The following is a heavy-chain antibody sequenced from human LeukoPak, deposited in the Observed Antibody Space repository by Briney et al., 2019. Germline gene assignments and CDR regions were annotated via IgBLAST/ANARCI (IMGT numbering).Heavy chain of an antibody. CDR1: GFTFSSYS. CDR3: ARAKGRDGYTGYGMDV. V-gene: IGHV3-21*01. J-gene: IGHJ6*02. Sequence: GGSLRLSCAASGFTFSSYSMTWVRQAPGKGLEWVSSISSSSSYIYYADSVKGRFTISRDNAKNSLYLQMNSLRAEDTAVYYCARAKGRDGYTGYGMDVWGQGTTVTVSS. D-gene: IGHD5-24*01. CDR2: ISSSSSYI.